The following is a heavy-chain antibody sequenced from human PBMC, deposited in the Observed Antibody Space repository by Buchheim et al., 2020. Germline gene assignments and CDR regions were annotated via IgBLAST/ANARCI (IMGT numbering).Heavy chain of an antibody. CDR1: GFSFNSYE. Sequence: EVQLVESGGGLVQPGGSLRLSCVVSGFSFNSYEMNWVRQAPGKGLEWIAYISPGGDTIHYADSVNGRFTISRDSAKRSLYLRMNSLRVDITAVYFCARDFDGDCSSTSCYFAFDPWGQGTL. CDR3: ARDFDGDCSSTSCYFAFDP. J-gene: IGHJ5*02. D-gene: IGHD2-2*01. CDR2: ISPGGDTI. V-gene: IGHV3-48*03.